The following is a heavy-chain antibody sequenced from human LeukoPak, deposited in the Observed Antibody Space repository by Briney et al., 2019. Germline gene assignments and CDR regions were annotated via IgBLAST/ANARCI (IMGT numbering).Heavy chain of an antibody. CDR1: GGSINSYY. V-gene: IGHV4-59*08. J-gene: IGHJ6*03. D-gene: IGHD6-6*01. CDR3: GTSGGSSPEADYYYNYYYMDV. Sequence: PSETLSLTCTVSGGSINSYYWTWIRQPPGKGLEWIGYIYYSGSTHYNPSLNSRVSISLDTSKNQFSLKLSSVTAADSAVYYCGTSGGSSPEADYYYNYYYMDVWGKGTTVTVSS. CDR2: IYYSGST.